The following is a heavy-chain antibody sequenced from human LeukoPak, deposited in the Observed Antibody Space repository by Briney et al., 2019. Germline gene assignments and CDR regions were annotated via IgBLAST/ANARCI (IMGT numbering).Heavy chain of an antibody. CDR3: VRGGEASTTWPSDF. J-gene: IGHJ4*02. V-gene: IGHV3-33*01. D-gene: IGHD6-13*01. CDR2: IWLDGSSY. CDR1: GFSFSRRN. Sequence: GGSLRLSCAVSGFSFSRRNMHWVRQAPGRGLEWVAMIWLDGSSYFYGDSVKGRFTIYRDNSKNMLFLQMNSVRVEDTAVYYCVRGGEASTTWPSDFWGQGTLVTVSS.